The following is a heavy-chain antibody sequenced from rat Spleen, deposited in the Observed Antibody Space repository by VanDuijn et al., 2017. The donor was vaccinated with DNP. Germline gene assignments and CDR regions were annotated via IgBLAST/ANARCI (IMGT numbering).Heavy chain of an antibody. CDR3: AKGATEGIVPFDY. J-gene: IGHJ2*01. Sequence: EVKLVESGGGLVQPGRSLKLSCAVSGFTFSNYYMAWVRQAPTKGLEWVASISNDGGTTYYRDSVKGRFTISRDNAKSILYLQADSLRSEDTATYYCAKGATEGIVPFDYWGQGVLVTVSS. CDR1: GFTFSNYY. CDR2: ISNDGGTT. D-gene: IGHD1-11*01. V-gene: IGHV5-20*01.